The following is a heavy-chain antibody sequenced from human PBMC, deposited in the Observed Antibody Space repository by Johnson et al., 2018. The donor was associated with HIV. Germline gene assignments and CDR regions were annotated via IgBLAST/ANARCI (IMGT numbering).Heavy chain of an antibody. J-gene: IGHJ3*02. V-gene: IGHV3-20*04. CDR3: ARGFSSGYNDAFDI. Sequence: VYLVESGGGVVQPGGSLRLSCAASGLTVSSNYMSWVRQVPGKGLEWVSGINYYGSSTGYADSVKGRFTISRDNAKNSLYLQMNSLRVEDTALYYCARGFSSGYNDAFDIWGQAKMVTVS. CDR1: GLTVSSNY. CDR2: INYYGSST. D-gene: IGHD3-22*01.